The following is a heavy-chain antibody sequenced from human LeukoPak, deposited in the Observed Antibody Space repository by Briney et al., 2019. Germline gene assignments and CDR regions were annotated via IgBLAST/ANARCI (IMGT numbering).Heavy chain of an antibody. CDR1: GGSFSGYY. CDR2: INHSGST. Sequence: SETLSLTCAVYGGSFSGYYWSWIRQPPGKGLEWIGEINHSGSTNYNPSLKSRVTISVDTSKNQFSLKLSSVTAADTAVYYCARQDYGDYFGYYYYYMDVWGKGTTVTVSS. V-gene: IGHV4-34*01. CDR3: ARQDYGDYFGYYYYYMDV. D-gene: IGHD4-17*01. J-gene: IGHJ6*03.